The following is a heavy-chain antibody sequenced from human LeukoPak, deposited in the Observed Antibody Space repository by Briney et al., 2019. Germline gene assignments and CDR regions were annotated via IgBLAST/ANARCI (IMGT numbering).Heavy chain of an antibody. V-gene: IGHV4-34*01. J-gene: IGHJ3*02. CDR1: GGSFSGYY. CDR2: INHSGST. Sequence: SETLSLTCAVYGGSFSGYYWSWIRQPPGKGLEWIGEINHSGSTNYNPSLKSRVTISVDTSKNQFSLKLSSVTAADTAVYYCARGLYCSGGSCYGGAFDIWGQRTMVTVSS. D-gene: IGHD2-15*01. CDR3: ARGLYCSGGSCYGGAFDI.